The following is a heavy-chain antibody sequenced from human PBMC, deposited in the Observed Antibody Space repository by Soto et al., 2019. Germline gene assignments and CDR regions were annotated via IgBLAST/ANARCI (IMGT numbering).Heavy chain of an antibody. D-gene: IGHD3-3*01. Sequence: TGGSLRLSCAASGFTFSSYGMHWVRQAPGKGLEWVAVIWYDGSNKYYADSVKGRFIISRDNSKNTLFLQMNSLRAEDTAVYYCARDLNDFWSGYLSLDYWGQGTLVTVSS. J-gene: IGHJ4*02. V-gene: IGHV3-33*01. CDR1: GFTFSSYG. CDR2: IWYDGSNK. CDR3: ARDLNDFWSGYLSLDY.